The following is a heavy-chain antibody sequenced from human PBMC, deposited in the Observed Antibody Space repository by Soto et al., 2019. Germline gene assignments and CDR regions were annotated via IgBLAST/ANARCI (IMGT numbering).Heavy chain of an antibody. CDR3: ARENRGHYDILTGYSFWFDP. V-gene: IGHV3-66*01. CDR2: IYSGGST. D-gene: IGHD3-9*01. Sequence: GGSLRLSCAASGFTVSSNYMSWVRQAPGKGLEWVSVIYSGGSTYYADSVKGRFTISRDNSKNTLYLQMNSLRAEDTAVYYCARENRGHYDILTGYSFWFDPWGQGTLVTISS. CDR1: GFTVSSNY. J-gene: IGHJ5*02.